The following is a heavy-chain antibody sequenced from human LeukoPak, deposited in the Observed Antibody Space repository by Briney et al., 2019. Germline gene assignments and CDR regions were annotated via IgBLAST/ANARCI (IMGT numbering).Heavy chain of an antibody. CDR3: ARSASSGWYYFDY. D-gene: IGHD6-19*01. Sequence: GRSLRLSCAASGFTFSSYGMHWVRQAPDKGLEWVAVIWYDGSNKYYADSVKGRFTISRDNSKNTLYLQMNSLRAEDTAVYYCARSASSGWYYFDYWGQGTLVTVSS. V-gene: IGHV3-33*01. CDR1: GFTFSSYG. J-gene: IGHJ4*02. CDR2: IWYDGSNK.